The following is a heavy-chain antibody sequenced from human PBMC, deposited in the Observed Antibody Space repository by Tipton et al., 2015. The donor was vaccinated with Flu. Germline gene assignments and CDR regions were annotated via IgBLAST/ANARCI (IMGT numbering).Heavy chain of an antibody. Sequence: QLVQSGAEVKKPGASVRVSCKASGYTFTSYGISWVRQAPGQGLEWMGWISAYNGNTNYAQKLQGRVTMTTDTSTSTAYMELRSLRSDDTAVYYCARDDQYYDILTGYSYNWFDPWGQGTLVTVSS. V-gene: IGHV1-18*01. J-gene: IGHJ5*02. CDR2: ISAYNGNT. CDR1: GYTFTSYG. D-gene: IGHD3-9*01. CDR3: ARDDQYYDILTGYSYNWFDP.